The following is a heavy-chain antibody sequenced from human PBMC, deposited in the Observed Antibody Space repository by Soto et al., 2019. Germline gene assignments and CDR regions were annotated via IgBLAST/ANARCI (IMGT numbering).Heavy chain of an antibody. V-gene: IGHV4-59*01. Sequence: QVQLQESGPGLVKPSETLSLTCTVSGGSISSYYWSWIRQPPGKGLEWIGYIYYSGSTNYNRSLKSRVTISVDTSKNQFSLKLSSVTAADTAEYYCARMGVRGVIITIDPWGQGTLVTVSS. CDR3: ARMGVRGVIITIDP. D-gene: IGHD3-10*01. CDR2: IYYSGST. CDR1: GGSISSYY. J-gene: IGHJ5*02.